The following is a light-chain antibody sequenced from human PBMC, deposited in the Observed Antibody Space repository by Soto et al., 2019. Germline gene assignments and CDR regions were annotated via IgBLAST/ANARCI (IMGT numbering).Light chain of an antibody. J-gene: IGKJ1*01. CDR3: QQYGRSPLT. CDR1: QSVSSS. V-gene: IGKV3-20*01. Sequence: EIVLTQSPGTLSLSPGETATLSCRASQSVSSSLAWYQQNLGQAPRLLIYGASNRATGIPDRFSGSGSGTDFTLTISRLEPEDFAIYYCQQYGRSPLTFGQGTKMEI. CDR2: GAS.